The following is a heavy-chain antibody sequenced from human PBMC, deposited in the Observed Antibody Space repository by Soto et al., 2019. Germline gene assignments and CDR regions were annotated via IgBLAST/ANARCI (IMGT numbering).Heavy chain of an antibody. V-gene: IGHV1-46*01. D-gene: IGHD2-2*01. CDR1: GYTFTSYY. CDR2: INPSGGST. J-gene: IGHJ6*02. CDR3: ARDCVWIPDIVVVPVAGYGMDV. Sequence: ASVKVSCKASGYTFTSYYIHWVRQAPGQGLEWMGIINPSGGSTSYAQKFQGRVTMTRDTSTSTVYMELSSLRSEDTAVYYCARDCVWIPDIVVVPVAGYGMDVWGQGTTVTVSS.